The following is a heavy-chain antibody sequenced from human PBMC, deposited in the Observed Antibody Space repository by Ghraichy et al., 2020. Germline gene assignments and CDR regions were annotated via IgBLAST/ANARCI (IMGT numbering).Heavy chain of an antibody. Sequence: GGSLRLSCAASGFTFSGSAMHWVRQASGKGLEWVGRIRSKANSYATAYAASVKGRFTISRDDSKNTAYLQMNSLKTEDTAVYYCTRLVDYGSPYYFDYWGQGTLVTVSS. D-gene: IGHD4-17*01. CDR3: TRLVDYGSPYYFDY. CDR2: IRSKANSYAT. CDR1: GFTFSGSA. J-gene: IGHJ4*02. V-gene: IGHV3-73*01.